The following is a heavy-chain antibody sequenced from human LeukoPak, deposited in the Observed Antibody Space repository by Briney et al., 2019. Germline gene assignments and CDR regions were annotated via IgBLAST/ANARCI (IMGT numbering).Heavy chain of an antibody. V-gene: IGHV3-23*01. D-gene: IGHD5-12*01. J-gene: IGHJ4*02. Sequence: GGSLRLSCAATGVTSNNLAKSWFSQAPGEGLEWVSTLTGSGQYTYYADSVKGRFTISRDNSENTLYLQMNSLRAEDTAIYYCAKDGRYSGYDFADSWGQGTLVTISS. CDR2: LTGSGQYT. CDR1: GVTSNNLA. CDR3: AKDGRYSGYDFADS.